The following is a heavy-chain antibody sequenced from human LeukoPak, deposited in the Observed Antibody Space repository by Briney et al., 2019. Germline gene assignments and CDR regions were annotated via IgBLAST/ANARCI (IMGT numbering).Heavy chain of an antibody. D-gene: IGHD3-16*02. Sequence: GGSLRLSCAASGFTFNNAWMTWIRQAPGKGLEWVGRIKRKSDGGTAHYAAPVKGRFTISRDDSKNTLYLQMNSLKTEDIAVYYCTTSGPNWFGGVVVQSFDYWGQGTLVTVSS. CDR3: TTSGPNWFGGVVVQSFDY. CDR1: GFTFNNAW. J-gene: IGHJ4*02. V-gene: IGHV3-15*01. CDR2: IKRKSDGGTA.